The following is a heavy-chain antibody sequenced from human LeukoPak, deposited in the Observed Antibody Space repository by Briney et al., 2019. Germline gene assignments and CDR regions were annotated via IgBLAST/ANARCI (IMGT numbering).Heavy chain of an antibody. J-gene: IGHJ5*02. V-gene: IGHV1-18*01. D-gene: IGHD6-13*01. CDR2: ISAYNGNT. CDR3: ARVPYSSSWYRGDWFDP. Sequence: ASVKVSCKASGYTFTSYGISWVRQAPGQGLEWMGWISAYNGNTNYAQKLQGRVTMTTDTSTSTAYMELRSLRSDDTAVYYCARVPYSSSWYRGDWFDPWGQGTLVTVSS. CDR1: GYTFTSYG.